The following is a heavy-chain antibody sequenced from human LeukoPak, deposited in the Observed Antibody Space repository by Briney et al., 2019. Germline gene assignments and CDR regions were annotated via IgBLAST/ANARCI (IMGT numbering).Heavy chain of an antibody. CDR2: IYYSGST. CDR3: ARVEKEYSSSWSTY. J-gene: IGHJ4*02. CDR1: GGSISSSSYY. V-gene: IGHV4-39*07. Sequence: SETLSLTCTVSGGSISSSSYYWGWIRQPPGKGLEWIGSIYYSGSTYYNPSLKSRVTISVDTSKNQFSLKLSSVTAADTAVYYCARVEKEYSSSWSTYWGQGTLVTVSS. D-gene: IGHD6-13*01.